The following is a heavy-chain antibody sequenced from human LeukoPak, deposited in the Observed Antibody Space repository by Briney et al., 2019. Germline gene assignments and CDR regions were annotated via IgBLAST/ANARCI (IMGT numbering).Heavy chain of an antibody. CDR2: IYYTGST. CDR3: ARDRSGYSSGGPYYYMDV. D-gene: IGHD6-19*01. Sequence: SETLSLTCTVSGASMSDYYWSWIRQPPGKGLEWIGYIYYTGSTNYNPSLKSRVTMSVDTSKNQFSLKLSSVTAADTAVYYCARDRSGYSSGGPYYYMDVWGKGTTVTVSS. V-gene: IGHV4-59*12. J-gene: IGHJ6*03. CDR1: GASMSDYY.